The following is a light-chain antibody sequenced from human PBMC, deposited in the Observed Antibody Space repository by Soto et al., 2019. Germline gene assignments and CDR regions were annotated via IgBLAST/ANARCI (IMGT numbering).Light chain of an antibody. V-gene: IGKV1-27*01. CDR1: LPISNY. J-gene: IGKJ4*01. Sequence: DIHMTQSPSSLSASVGNIFTITCRASLPISNYLAWYQQKPGKIPNLLIYAASTLQAGVPSRLSGSGYGTDFTLTISSLKTEDVAAYYCQKYNSAPLTFGGGTKVDIK. CDR3: QKYNSAPLT. CDR2: AAS.